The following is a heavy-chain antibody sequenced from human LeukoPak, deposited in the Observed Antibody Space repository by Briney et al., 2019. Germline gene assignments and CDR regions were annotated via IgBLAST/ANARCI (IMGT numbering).Heavy chain of an antibody. V-gene: IGHV3-21*01. CDR3: ARVSGFSGLAFDY. CDR2: ISSSSSSI. CDR1: GFTFSIFT. D-gene: IGHD3-22*01. J-gene: IGHJ4*02. Sequence: GGSLRLSCAASGFTFSIFTMNWVRQAPGKGLEWVSSISSSSSSIYYADSLKGRFTISRDNAKNSLYLQMNSLRVEDTAVYYCARVSGFSGLAFDYWGQGTLVTVSS.